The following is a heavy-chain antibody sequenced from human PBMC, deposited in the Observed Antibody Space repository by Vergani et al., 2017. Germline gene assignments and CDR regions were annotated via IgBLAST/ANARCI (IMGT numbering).Heavy chain of an antibody. Sequence: QVHLVESGGGMVKPGGSLRLSCAASGFIFGDYFMGWIRQAPGKGLEWVSYIGSGGSPTYYAVFARGRVTISRDNVKNSVYLQLNSLRADDTAVYYCASDPRGYDGDPEDYYYGMDVWGQGTTVTVSS. D-gene: IGHD2-21*02. J-gene: IGHJ6*02. CDR3: ASDPRGYDGDPEDYYYGMDV. V-gene: IGHV3-11*04. CDR2: IGSGGSPT. CDR1: GFIFGDYF.